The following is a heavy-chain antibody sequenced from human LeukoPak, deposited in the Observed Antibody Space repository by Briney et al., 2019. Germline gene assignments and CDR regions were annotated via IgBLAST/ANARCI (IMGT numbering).Heavy chain of an antibody. CDR1: GNYW. V-gene: IGHV3-74*01. CDR2: INSDGSWT. D-gene: IGHD2/OR15-2a*01. CDR3: VSFYETY. J-gene: IGHJ4*02. Sequence: GGSLRLSCAASGNYWMHWVRQVPGKGLVWVSHINSDGSWTSYADSVKGRLTISKDNAKNTVYLQMNSLRAEDTAVYYCVSFYETYWGWGTLVTVSS.